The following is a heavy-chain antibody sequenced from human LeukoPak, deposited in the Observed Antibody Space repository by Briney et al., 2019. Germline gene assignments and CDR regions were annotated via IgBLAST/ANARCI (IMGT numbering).Heavy chain of an antibody. Sequence: SGGSLRLSCAASGFTFSSYAMGWVRQAPGKGLEWVGNIDGDGSEKNYVDSGKGRFIIFRDNAKRTLYLQMNSLRAEDTAMYYCARDGVPAARDLWGQGTMVIVSS. CDR1: GFTFSSYA. CDR2: IDGDGSEK. D-gene: IGHD2-2*01. J-gene: IGHJ3*01. CDR3: ARDGVPAARDL. V-gene: IGHV3-7*01.